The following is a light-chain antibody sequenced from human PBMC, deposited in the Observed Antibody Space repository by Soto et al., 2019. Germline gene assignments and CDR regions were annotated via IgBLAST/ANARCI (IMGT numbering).Light chain of an antibody. CDR1: QNFGGMF. Sequence: DIVLTQSPGTLSLSPGERATLSCRASQNFGGMFVAWYQQKLGQAPRLLIYGSSSRATGIPDRFSGSGSGTDFTLTISRLEPEDFAMYYCQQYGVSLLTFGGGTRVEIK. J-gene: IGKJ4*01. V-gene: IGKV3-20*01. CDR2: GSS. CDR3: QQYGVSLLT.